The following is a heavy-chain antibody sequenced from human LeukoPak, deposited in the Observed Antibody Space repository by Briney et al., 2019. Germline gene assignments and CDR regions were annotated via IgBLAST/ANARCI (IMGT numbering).Heavy chain of an antibody. CDR2: ISFAGSNK. CDR1: GFTFRAFG. CDR3: ASPDYRGYFDY. V-gene: IGHV3-30*03. D-gene: IGHD4/OR15-4a*01. Sequence: GGSLRLSCAASGFTFRAFGVHWVRQAPGKGLEWVAVISFAGSNKYYADSVKGRFTISRDNSKNTLYLQMNSLRTEDTAVYYCASPDYRGYFDYWGQGTLVTVSS. J-gene: IGHJ4*02.